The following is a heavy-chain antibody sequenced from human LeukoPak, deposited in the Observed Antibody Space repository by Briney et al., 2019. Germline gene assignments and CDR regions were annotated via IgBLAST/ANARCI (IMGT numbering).Heavy chain of an antibody. D-gene: IGHD6-13*01. J-gene: IGHJ6*03. CDR1: GGTFSSYT. CDR3: ARDLHSSSWYLLYMDV. Sequence: SVKVSCKASGGTFSSYTISWVRQAPGQGLEWMGRIIPILGIANYAQKFQGRVTITADKSTSTVYMELSSLRSEDTAVYYCARDLHSSSWYLLYMDVWGKGTTVTVSS. V-gene: IGHV1-69*04. CDR2: IIPILGIA.